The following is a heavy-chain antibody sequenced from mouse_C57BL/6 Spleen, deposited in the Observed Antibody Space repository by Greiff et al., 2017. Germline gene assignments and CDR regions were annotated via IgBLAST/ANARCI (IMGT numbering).Heavy chain of an antibody. J-gene: IGHJ2*01. CDR1: GFNITDYY. V-gene: IGHV14-2*01. D-gene: IGHD1-1*02. Sequence: EVQLQQSGAELVKPGASVKLSCTASGFNITDYYMHWVKQRSEQGLEWIGRIDPEDGETKYAPKLQGKATITADTSSNTAYLQLSSLTSEDTAVYYCARGGGTDFDYWGKGTTLTVSS. CDR2: IDPEDGET. CDR3: ARGGGTDFDY.